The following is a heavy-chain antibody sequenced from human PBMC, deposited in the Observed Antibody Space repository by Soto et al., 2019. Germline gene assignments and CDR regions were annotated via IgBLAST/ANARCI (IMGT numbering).Heavy chain of an antibody. Sequence: PGGSLRLSCAASGFTFSSYAMSWVRQAPGKGLEWVSAISGSGGSTYYADSVKGRFTISRDNSKNTLYLQMNSLRAEDTAVYYCAKAPMGGRPDTNRVVLESYYYGMDVWGQGTTVTVSS. D-gene: IGHD3-3*01. J-gene: IGHJ6*02. CDR2: ISGSGGST. V-gene: IGHV3-23*01. CDR3: AKAPMGGRPDTNRVVLESYYYGMDV. CDR1: GFTFSSYA.